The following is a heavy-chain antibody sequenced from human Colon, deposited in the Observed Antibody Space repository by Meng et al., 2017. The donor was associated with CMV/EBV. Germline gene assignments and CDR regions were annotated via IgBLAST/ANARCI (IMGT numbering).Heavy chain of an antibody. D-gene: IGHD6-6*01. CDR1: GLTVNNVW. Sequence: GESLKISCIVSGLTVNNVWMSWARQGSGKGLEWVGHIKSETRGGTTHYAESVKGRFTMSRDDSKNAFYLQMNNLKLEDTAVYYCTKDSGIGPRPLFGNWGQGTLVTVSS. CDR2: IKSETRGGTT. J-gene: IGHJ4*02. CDR3: TKDSGIGPRPLFGN. V-gene: IGHV3-15*01.